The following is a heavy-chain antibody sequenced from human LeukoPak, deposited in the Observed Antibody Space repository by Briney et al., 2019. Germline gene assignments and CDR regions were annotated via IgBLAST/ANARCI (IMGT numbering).Heavy chain of an antibody. V-gene: IGHV6-1*01. CDR2: TYYRSKWYN. J-gene: IGHJ4*02. D-gene: IGHD5-12*01. CDR1: VDSVSTNSAA. CDR3: ARDKGGSGYDHLDS. Sequence: SQTLSLTCAISVDSVSTNSAAWNWIRQSPSRGLEWLGRTYYRSKWYNGYAVSVKSRITINPDTSKNQFSLQLNSVTPEDTAVYYCARDKGGSGYDHLDSWGQGTLVTVSS.